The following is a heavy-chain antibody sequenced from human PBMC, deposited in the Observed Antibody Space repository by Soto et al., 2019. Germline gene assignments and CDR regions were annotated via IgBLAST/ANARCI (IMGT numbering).Heavy chain of an antibody. CDR1: GYSFTSYW. Sequence: GESLKISCKGSGYSFTSYWISWVRQMPGKGLEWMGRIDPSDSYTNYSPSFQGHVTISADKSISTAYLQWSSLKASDTAMYYCARRLWGAAAGKDYYYGMDVWGQGTTVTVSS. V-gene: IGHV5-10-1*01. D-gene: IGHD6-13*01. CDR3: ARRLWGAAAGKDYYYGMDV. J-gene: IGHJ6*02. CDR2: IDPSDSYT.